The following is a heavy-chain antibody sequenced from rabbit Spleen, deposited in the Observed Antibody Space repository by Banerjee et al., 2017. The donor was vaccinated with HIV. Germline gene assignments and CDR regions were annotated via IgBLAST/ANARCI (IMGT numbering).Heavy chain of an antibody. CDR1: GLDFSSSYW. J-gene: IGHJ4*01. CDR2: IYVGSGGGT. CDR3: AKSDAGSGYYLNL. D-gene: IGHD8-1*01. Sequence: QEQLVEYGGDLVQPEGSLTLTCKASGLDFSSSYWICWVRQAPGKGLEWIACIYVGSGGGTKYATWAKGRFTISKASSTTVTLQMTSLTAADTATYFCAKSDAGSGYYLNLWGPGTLVTVS. V-gene: IGHV1S45*01.